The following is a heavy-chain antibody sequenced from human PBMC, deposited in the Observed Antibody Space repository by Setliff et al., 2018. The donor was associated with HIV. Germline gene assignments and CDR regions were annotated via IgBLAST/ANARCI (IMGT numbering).Heavy chain of an antibody. CDR2: IYHSRST. V-gene: IGHV4-4*02. Sequence: PSETLSLTCAVSGGSISSSNWWSWVSQPPGKGLEWIGEIYHSRSTNYNPSLKSRVTISVDKSKNQFSLKLSSVTAADTAVYYCAGCITGTTHWFDPWGQGTLVTVSS. CDR1: GGSISSSNW. D-gene: IGHD1-20*01. J-gene: IGHJ5*02. CDR3: AGCITGTTHWFDP.